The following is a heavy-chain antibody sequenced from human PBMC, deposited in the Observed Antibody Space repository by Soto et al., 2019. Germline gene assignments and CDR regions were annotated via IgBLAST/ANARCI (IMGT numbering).Heavy chain of an antibody. V-gene: IGHV1-69*13. Sequence: ASVKVSCKASGGTFSSYAISWVRQAPGQGLEWMGGIIPISGTANYAQKFQGRVTITADESTSTAYMELSSLRSEDTAVYYCARSMAITTYFDYWGQGTLVTVSS. D-gene: IGHD1-1*01. J-gene: IGHJ4*02. CDR3: ARSMAITTYFDY. CDR1: GGTFSSYA. CDR2: IIPISGTA.